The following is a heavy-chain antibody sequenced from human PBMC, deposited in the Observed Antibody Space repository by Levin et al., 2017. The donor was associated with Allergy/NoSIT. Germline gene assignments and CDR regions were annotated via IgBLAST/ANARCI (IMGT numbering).Heavy chain of an antibody. Sequence: SQTLSLTCTVSGDSIGTYLWSWIRQPPGKGLEWVGHIHNTGTTSQNPSLKGRVDISVSTSQNLFSLTLSSVTAADTAIYYCARGVDYRNVAFETWGRGTLVTVSS. CDR1: GDSIGTYL. CDR2: IHNTGTT. J-gene: IGHJ4*02. D-gene: IGHD3-9*01. V-gene: IGHV4-59*01. CDR3: ARGVDYRNVAFET.